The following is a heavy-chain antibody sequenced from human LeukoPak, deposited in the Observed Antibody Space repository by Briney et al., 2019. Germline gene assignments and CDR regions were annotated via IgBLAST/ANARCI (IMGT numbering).Heavy chain of an antibody. Sequence: SDTLSLTCTVSGGSISSSSYYWSWIRQPPGKGLEWIGEINHSGSTNYNPSLRSRVTVSVHTSKNQLSLKLSSVTAADTAVYYCARQWLVSPLFDYWGQGTLVTVSS. V-gene: IGHV4-39*01. J-gene: IGHJ4*02. CDR2: INHSGST. D-gene: IGHD6-19*01. CDR3: ARQWLVSPLFDY. CDR1: GGSISSSSYY.